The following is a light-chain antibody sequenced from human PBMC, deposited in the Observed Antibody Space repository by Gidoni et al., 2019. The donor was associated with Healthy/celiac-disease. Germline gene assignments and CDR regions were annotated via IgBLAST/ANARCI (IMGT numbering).Light chain of an antibody. CDR2: AAS. CDR1: QSISSY. Sequence: DIQMTQSPSSLSASVGDRVTITCRSSQSISSYLNWYQQKPGKAPKLLIYAASSLQSGVPSRFSGSGSGTDFTLTISSLQPEDFANYYCQQSYSTPPTFXQXTKVEIK. CDR3: QQSYSTPPT. V-gene: IGKV1-39*01. J-gene: IGKJ1*01.